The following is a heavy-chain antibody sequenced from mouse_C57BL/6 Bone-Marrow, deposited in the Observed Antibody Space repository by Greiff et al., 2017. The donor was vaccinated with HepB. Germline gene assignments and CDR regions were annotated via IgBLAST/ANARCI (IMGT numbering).Heavy chain of an antibody. CDR3: ARPDSSGYVDY. V-gene: IGHV5-6*01. CDR1: GFTFSSYG. D-gene: IGHD3-2*02. CDR2: ISSGGSYN. J-gene: IGHJ2*01. Sequence: EVQLVESGGDLVKPGGSLKLSCAASGFTFSSYGMSWVRQTPDKRLEWVATISSGGSYNYYPDSVKGRFTISRDNAKNTLYLQMSSLKSEDTAMYYCARPDSSGYVDYWGQGTTLTVSS.